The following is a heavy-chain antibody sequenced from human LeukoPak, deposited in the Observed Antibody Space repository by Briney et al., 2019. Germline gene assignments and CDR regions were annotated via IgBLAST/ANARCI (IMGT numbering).Heavy chain of an antibody. J-gene: IGHJ4*02. Sequence: SETLSLTCTVSGGSISSYYWSWIRQPPGKGLEWIGYIYYSGSTNYNPSLKSRVTISVDTSKNQFSLKLSSVTAADTAVYYCARVRPDSSGLYYFDYWGQGTLVTVSS. CDR2: IYYSGST. V-gene: IGHV4-59*08. CDR1: GGSISSYY. D-gene: IGHD3-22*01. CDR3: ARVRPDSSGLYYFDY.